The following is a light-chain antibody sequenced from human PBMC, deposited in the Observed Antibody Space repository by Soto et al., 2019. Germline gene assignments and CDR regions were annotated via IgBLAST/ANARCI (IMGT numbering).Light chain of an antibody. Sequence: EIVLTQSPATLSLSPGESATLSCRASQSVTAGYLAWYQQKPGQAPRLLIYGASSRATGIPDRFSGSGSGTDFTLTISRLEPEDFAVYYCQQYGSSPITFGQGTRLEIK. CDR2: GAS. CDR3: QQYGSSPIT. CDR1: QSVTAGY. J-gene: IGKJ5*01. V-gene: IGKV3-20*01.